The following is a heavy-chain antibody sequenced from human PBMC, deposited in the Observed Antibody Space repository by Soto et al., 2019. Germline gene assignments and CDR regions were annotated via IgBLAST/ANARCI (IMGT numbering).Heavy chain of an antibody. D-gene: IGHD4-4*01. J-gene: IGHJ5*02. CDR2: IYYSGST. CDR3: APQLYSTYRGGWFDP. V-gene: IGHV4-39*01. Sequence: SETLSLTCTVSGGSISSSSYYWGWIRQPPGKGLEWIGSIYYSGSTYYNPSLKSRVTISVDTSKNQFSLKLSSVTAADTAVYYCAPQLYSTYRGGWFDPWGQGTLVTVSS. CDR1: GGSISSSSYY.